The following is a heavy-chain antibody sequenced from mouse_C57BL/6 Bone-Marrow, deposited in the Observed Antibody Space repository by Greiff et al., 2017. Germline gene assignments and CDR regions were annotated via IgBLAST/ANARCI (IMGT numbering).Heavy chain of an antibody. CDR1: GYSFTSYY. CDR3: AREIYYYGSSPPWFAY. CDR2: IYPGSGNT. J-gene: IGHJ3*01. D-gene: IGHD1-1*01. Sequence: VQVVESGPELVKPGASVKISCKASGYSFTSYYIHWVKQRPGQGLEWIGWIYPGSGNTKYNEKFKGKATLTADTSSSTAYMQLSSLTSEDSAVYYCAREIYYYGSSPPWFAYWGQGTLVTVSA. V-gene: IGHV1-66*01.